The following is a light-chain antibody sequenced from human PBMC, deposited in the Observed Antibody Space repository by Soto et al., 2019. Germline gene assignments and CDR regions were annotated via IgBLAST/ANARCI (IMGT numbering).Light chain of an antibody. V-gene: IGKV1-12*01. CDR2: AAS. J-gene: IGKJ5*01. CDR1: QRISGW. CDR3: QQLYDSPIT. Sequence: DIRMTQSPSSVSASLGDRVTITCRASQRISGWLAWHQQKTGKAPTLLIYAASTLESGVPSRFSATVSGTEFSLTITSLQPEDFATYYCQQLYDSPITFGQGTRVEIK.